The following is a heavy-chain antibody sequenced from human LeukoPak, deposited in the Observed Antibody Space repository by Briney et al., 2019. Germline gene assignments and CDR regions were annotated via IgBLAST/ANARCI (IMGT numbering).Heavy chain of an antibody. V-gene: IGHV4-59*08. CDR3: ARRGYYYDSSAYYHFDY. Sequence: PSETLSLTCTVSGGSISSYYWSWIRQPPGKGLEWIGYIYYSGSTNYNPSLKSRVTISIDTSKNQFSLKLSSVTAADTAVYYCARRGYYYDSSAYYHFDYWGQGTLVTVSS. J-gene: IGHJ4*02. D-gene: IGHD3-22*01. CDR1: GGSISSYY. CDR2: IYYSGST.